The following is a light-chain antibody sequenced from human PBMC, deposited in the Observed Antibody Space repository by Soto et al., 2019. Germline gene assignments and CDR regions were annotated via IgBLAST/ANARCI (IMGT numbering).Light chain of an antibody. CDR3: QQYGSSGT. V-gene: IGKV3-20*01. J-gene: IGKJ1*01. Sequence: EIVLTQSPGTLSSSPGERSTLSCRASQSVSSSYLAWYQQKPGXAPXXLIYRTSNRATGIPDRFSGSGSGTDFTLTISRLEPEDFAVYDCQQYGSSGTFGQGTKVDIK. CDR1: QSVSSSY. CDR2: RTS.